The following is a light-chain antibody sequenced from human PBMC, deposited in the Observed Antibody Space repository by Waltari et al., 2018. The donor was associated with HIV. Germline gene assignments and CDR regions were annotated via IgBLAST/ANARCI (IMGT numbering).Light chain of an antibody. Sequence: QSALTQPASVSGSPGQSITISCDLNDNDYVSWYHPHPGKPPKVIIYEVTHRPSGLSKRFSGAKSCNTASLTISGLQPEDEAYYVCNSYISGTSPVFGRGTRVTVL. CDR2: EVT. CDR3: NSYISGTSPV. J-gene: IGLJ2*01. V-gene: IGLV2-14*01. CDR1: DLNDNDY.